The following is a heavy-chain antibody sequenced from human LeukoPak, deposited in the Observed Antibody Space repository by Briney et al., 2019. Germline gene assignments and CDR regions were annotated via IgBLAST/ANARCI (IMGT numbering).Heavy chain of an antibody. V-gene: IGHV1-8*01. Sequence: GASVKVSCKASGYSFTSHDIHWVRQATGQGLEWMGWMNPNSGNTGYAQKFQDRVTMTRNTSISTAYLELSSLGSEDTAMYYCASALKRGSAGTLFDHWGQGTLVTVSS. CDR2: MNPNSGNT. CDR3: ASALKRGSAGTLFDH. CDR1: GYSFTSHD. D-gene: IGHD6-13*01. J-gene: IGHJ4*02.